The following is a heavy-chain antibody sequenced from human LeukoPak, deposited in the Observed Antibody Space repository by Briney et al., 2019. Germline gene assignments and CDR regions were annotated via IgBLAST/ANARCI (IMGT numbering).Heavy chain of an antibody. CDR3: ARHHRPTVDTAMVTVYYFDY. Sequence: SETQSLTCTVSGGSISSSSYYWGWIRQPPGKGLEWIGRIYYSGSTYYNPALKSRVTISVDTSKNQFSLKLSSVTAADTAVYYCARHHRPTVDTAMVTVYYFDYWGQGTLVTVSS. CDR1: GGSISSSSYY. D-gene: IGHD5-18*01. CDR2: IYYSGST. J-gene: IGHJ4*02. V-gene: IGHV4-39*01.